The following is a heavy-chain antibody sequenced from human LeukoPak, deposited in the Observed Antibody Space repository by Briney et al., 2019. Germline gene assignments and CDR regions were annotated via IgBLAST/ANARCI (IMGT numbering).Heavy chain of an antibody. D-gene: IGHD3-22*01. Sequence: PSETLSLTCAVYGGSFSGYYWSWIRQPPGKGLEWIGEINYSGSTNYNPSLKSRVTISVDTSKNQFSLKLSSVTAADTAVYYCARNPYYYDSSGSLYYFDYWGQGTLVTVSS. V-gene: IGHV4-34*01. CDR1: GGSFSGYY. CDR2: INYSGST. J-gene: IGHJ4*02. CDR3: ARNPYYYDSSGSLYYFDY.